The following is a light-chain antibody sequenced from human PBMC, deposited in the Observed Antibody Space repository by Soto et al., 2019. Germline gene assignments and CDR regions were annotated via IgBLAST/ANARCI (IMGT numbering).Light chain of an antibody. CDR3: QQYTNWPPNT. Sequence: MTQSPATLSVSPGERATLSCRASQSVSSDLAWYQQKPGQAPRLLIYGASTRATGIPARFSGRGSGTEFTLTISSLQSEDFAVYYCQQYTNWPPNTFGQGTRLEI. CDR2: GAS. CDR1: QSVSSD. J-gene: IGKJ5*01. V-gene: IGKV3-15*01.